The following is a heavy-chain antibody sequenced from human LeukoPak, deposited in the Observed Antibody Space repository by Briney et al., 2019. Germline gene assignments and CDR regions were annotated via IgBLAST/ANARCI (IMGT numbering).Heavy chain of an antibody. CDR2: ISGSGGST. CDR1: GFTFSSYA. V-gene: IGHV3-23*01. Sequence: GGSLRLSCTASGFTFSSYAMSWVRQAPGKGLEWVSAISGSGGSTYYADSVKGRFTISRDNSNNTLYLQMNSLRAEDTAVYYCARDPKPGGYSGYTLNAYWGQGTLVTVSS. J-gene: IGHJ4*02. D-gene: IGHD5-12*01. CDR3: ARDPKPGGYSGYTLNAY.